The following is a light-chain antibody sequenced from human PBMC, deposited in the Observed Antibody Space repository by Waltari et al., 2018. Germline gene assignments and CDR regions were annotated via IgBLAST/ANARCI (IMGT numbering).Light chain of an antibody. Sequence: DIQMTQSPSSLSASLGDTVTITCRASQAIGTYLAWFQQSPGKAPKSLIYGASMLESGVPSRFTGSGTVTHFSLTITSLQPEDFATYYCQQYENYPRTFGQGTKVDIK. CDR3: QQYENYPRT. J-gene: IGKJ1*01. CDR1: QAIGTY. CDR2: GAS. V-gene: IGKV1-16*01.